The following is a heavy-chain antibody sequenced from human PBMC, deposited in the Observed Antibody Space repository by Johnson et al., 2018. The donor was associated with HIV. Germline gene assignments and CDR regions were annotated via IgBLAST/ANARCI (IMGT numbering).Heavy chain of an antibody. CDR1: GLTFSDYY. J-gene: IGHJ3*02. CDR3: AKTEDAFDI. CDR2: ISSSGSTM. V-gene: IGHV3-11*04. Sequence: VQLVESGGGVVQPGGSLRLSCAAPGLTFSDYYMTWIRQAPGKGLEWVSYISSSGSTMYYADSVKGRFTISRDNSKNTLYLQMNSLRAEDTAVYYCAKTEDAFDIWGQGTMVTVSS.